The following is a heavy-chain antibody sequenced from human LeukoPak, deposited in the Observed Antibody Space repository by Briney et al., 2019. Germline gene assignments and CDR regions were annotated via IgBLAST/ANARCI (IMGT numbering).Heavy chain of an antibody. CDR1: GGSISSSSYY. CDR3: ARTRQLGIDAFDI. CDR2: IYYSGST. Sequence: PSETLSLTCTVSGGSISSSSYYWGWIRQPPGKGLEWIGSIYYSGSTYYNPSLKSRVTISVDTSKNQFSLKLSSVTAADTAVYYCARTRQLGIDAFDIWGQGTMVTVSS. D-gene: IGHD2-2*01. V-gene: IGHV4-39*07. J-gene: IGHJ3*02.